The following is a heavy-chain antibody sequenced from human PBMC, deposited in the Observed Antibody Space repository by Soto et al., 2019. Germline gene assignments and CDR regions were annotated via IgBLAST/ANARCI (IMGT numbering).Heavy chain of an antibody. CDR2: INHSGST. CDR1: GGSFSGYY. CDR3: AREGITMVRGAGLDY. J-gene: IGHJ4*02. Sequence: SETLSLTCAVYGGSFSGYYWSWIRQPPGKGLEWIGEINHSGSTNYNPSLKSRVTISVDTSKNQFSLKLSSVTAADTAVYYCAREGITMVRGAGLDYWGQGTLVTVSS. D-gene: IGHD3-10*01. V-gene: IGHV4-34*01.